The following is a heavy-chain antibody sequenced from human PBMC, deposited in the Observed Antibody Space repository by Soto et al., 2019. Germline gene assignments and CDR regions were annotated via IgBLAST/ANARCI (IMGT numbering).Heavy chain of an antibody. CDR3: ARVWGGAFDI. V-gene: IGHV4-59*01. CDR2: IYYSGST. J-gene: IGHJ3*02. CDR1: GGSISSYY. D-gene: IGHD3-10*01. Sequence: SETLSLTCTVSGGSISSYYWSWIRQPPGKGLGWIGYIYYSGSTNYNPSLKSRVTISVDTSKNQFSLKLSSVTAAVTAVYYCARVWGGAFDIWGQGTMVT.